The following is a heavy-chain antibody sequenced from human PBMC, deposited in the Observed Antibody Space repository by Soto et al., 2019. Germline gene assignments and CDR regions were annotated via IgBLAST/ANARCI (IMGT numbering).Heavy chain of an antibody. D-gene: IGHD1-26*01. CDR3: ASDSGSYDFDY. CDR2: ISAFNGNT. Sequence: ASVKVSCKASGYTFTSYGISWVRQAPGQGLEWMGWISAFNGNTNYAQKFQDRVTITRDRSVSTAYMELSSLRSEDTAMYYCASDSGSYDFDYWGQGTLVTVSS. J-gene: IGHJ4*02. CDR1: GYTFTSYG. V-gene: IGHV1-18*01.